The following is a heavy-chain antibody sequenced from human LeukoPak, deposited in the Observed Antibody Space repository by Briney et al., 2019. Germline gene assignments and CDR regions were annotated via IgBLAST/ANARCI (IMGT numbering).Heavy chain of an antibody. V-gene: IGHV3-23*01. Sequence: GGSLRLSCAVSGFTFSTYAMTWVRQAPGKGLEWVSSISGSGGSTYYAASVRGRFTISRDNSKNTLSLQMNSLRGEDTALYYCTKGVNSGSIDYWGQGTLVTVSS. CDR1: GFTFSTYA. CDR3: TKGVNSGSIDY. J-gene: IGHJ4*02. D-gene: IGHD6-19*01. CDR2: ISGSGGST.